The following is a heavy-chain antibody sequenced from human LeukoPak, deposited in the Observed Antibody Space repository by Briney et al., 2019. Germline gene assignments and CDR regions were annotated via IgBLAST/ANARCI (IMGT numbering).Heavy chain of an antibody. J-gene: IGHJ5*02. CDR3: ARHAMVRDPYNRFDP. V-gene: IGHV5-10-1*01. Sequence: GESLKISCKGSGYSFTSYWISWVRQMPGKGLEWMGRIDPSDSYTTYRPSFQGHVTISADKSISTAYLQWSSLKASDTAMYYCARHAMVRDPYNRFDPWGQGTLVTV. CDR1: GYSFTSYW. D-gene: IGHD3-10*01. CDR2: IDPSDSYT.